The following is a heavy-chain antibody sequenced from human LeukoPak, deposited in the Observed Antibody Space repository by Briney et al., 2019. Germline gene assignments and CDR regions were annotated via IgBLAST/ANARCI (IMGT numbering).Heavy chain of an antibody. V-gene: IGHV4-34*01. CDR2: INHSGST. CDR1: GGSFSAYY. Sequence: PSETLSLTCAVYGGSFSAYYWTWIRQPPGMGLEWIGEINHSGSTNYNPYLKSRVAISVDTSKNQFSLKLSSVTAADTAVYYCARAGYSYGHRVYFFDCWGQGTLVTVSS. J-gene: IGHJ4*02. D-gene: IGHD5-18*01. CDR3: ARAGYSYGHRVYFFDC.